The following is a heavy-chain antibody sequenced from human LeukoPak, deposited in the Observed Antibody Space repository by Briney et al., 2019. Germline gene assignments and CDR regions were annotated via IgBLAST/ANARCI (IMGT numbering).Heavy chain of an antibody. Sequence: SETLSLTCAVYGGSFSGYYWSWIRQPPGKGLEWIGEVNHGGSTTSNPSLKSQVTISVDTSNNQFSLKLSSVTAADTAVYHCARVQTDSPFGGVIATRAYTWFDPWGQGTLVTVSS. J-gene: IGHJ5*02. CDR3: ARVQTDSPFGGVIATRAYTWFDP. CDR1: GGSFSGYY. CDR2: VNHGGST. D-gene: IGHD3-16*02. V-gene: IGHV4-34*01.